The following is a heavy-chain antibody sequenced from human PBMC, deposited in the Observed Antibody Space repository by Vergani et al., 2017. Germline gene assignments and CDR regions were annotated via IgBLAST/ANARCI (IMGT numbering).Heavy chain of an antibody. D-gene: IGHD3-16*01. CDR2: IYNSGNG. Sequence: QMQLQESGPGLVKASETLSLTCTVSGDSITSRSYYWGWIRQPPGKGLGWIGSIYNSGNGDSSSSLKSRVTISADTSKNQFSLRLTSVTATDTAVYYCASGKYYSDSTSHFRGRYFDVWGRGTLVTVPS. J-gene: IGHJ2*01. CDR1: GDSITSRSYY. CDR3: ASGKYYSDSTSHFRGRYFDV. V-gene: IGHV4-39*01.